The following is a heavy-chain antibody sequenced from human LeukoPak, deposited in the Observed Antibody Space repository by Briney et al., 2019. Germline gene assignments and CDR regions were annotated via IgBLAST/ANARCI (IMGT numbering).Heavy chain of an antibody. V-gene: IGHV3-74*01. CDR1: GFTFSSYW. D-gene: IGHD3-9*01. J-gene: IGHJ6*02. Sequence: GGSLRLSCAASGFTFSSYWMHWVRQAPGKGLVWVSRINSDGRNTDYADSVKGQFTISRDSSKNTLHLQMNSLRVGDTAVYYCARVRNFDWYLYGMDVWGQGTTVTVSS. CDR2: INSDGRNT. CDR3: ARVRNFDWYLYGMDV.